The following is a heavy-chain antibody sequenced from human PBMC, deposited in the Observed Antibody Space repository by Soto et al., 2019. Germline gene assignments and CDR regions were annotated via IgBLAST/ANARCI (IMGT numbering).Heavy chain of an antibody. J-gene: IGHJ4*02. CDR1: GGSISSYY. CDR3: ERDNGYSYGYTLDH. Sequence: SETLSLTCTVSGGSISSYYWSWIRQPPGKGLEWIGYIYYSGSTNYNPSLKSRVTISVDTSKNQFSLKLSSVTAADTAVYYCERDNGYSYGYTLDHWGQGTLVTGSS. V-gene: IGHV4-59*01. CDR2: IYYSGST. D-gene: IGHD5-18*01.